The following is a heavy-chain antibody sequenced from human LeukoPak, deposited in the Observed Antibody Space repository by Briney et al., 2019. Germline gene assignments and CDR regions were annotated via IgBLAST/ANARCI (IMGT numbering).Heavy chain of an antibody. Sequence: SETLSLTCAVYGGSFSGYYWSWIRQPPGKGLEWIGEINHSGSTNYNPSLKSRVTISVDTSKNQFSLKLSSATAADTAVYYCARGGGKRWLHPKRADAFDIWGQGTMVTVSS. CDR1: GGSFSGYY. CDR2: INHSGST. V-gene: IGHV4-34*01. D-gene: IGHD5-24*01. CDR3: ARGGGKRWLHPKRADAFDI. J-gene: IGHJ3*02.